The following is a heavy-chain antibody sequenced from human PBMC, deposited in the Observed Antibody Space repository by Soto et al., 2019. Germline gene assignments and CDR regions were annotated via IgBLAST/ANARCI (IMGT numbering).Heavy chain of an antibody. CDR3: AREVHDILTGPPWVWYFDL. D-gene: IGHD3-9*01. J-gene: IGHJ2*01. CDR1: GGSFSGYY. V-gene: IGHV4-34*01. CDR2: INDRGSI. Sequence: QVQLQQWGAGPLRPLETLSLTCGVSGGSFSGYYWAWIRQSPGKGLEWIGEINDRGSINYNPSLRGRVSIPVATSENHYSLNLRSVTAADTAVYYCAREVHDILTGPPWVWYFDLWGRGTLVTVSS.